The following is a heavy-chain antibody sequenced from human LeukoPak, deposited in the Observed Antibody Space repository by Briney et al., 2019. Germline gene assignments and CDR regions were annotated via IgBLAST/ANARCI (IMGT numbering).Heavy chain of an antibody. CDR3: ARETAGSSWSGYYYYYMDV. V-gene: IGHV4-38-2*02. CDR2: IYHSGST. CDR1: GYSISSGYY. J-gene: IGHJ6*03. D-gene: IGHD6-13*01. Sequence: SETLSLTCTVSGYSISSGYYWGWIRQPPGKGLEWIGSIYHSGSTYYNPSLKSRVTISVDTSKNQFSLKLSSVTAADTAVYYCARETAGSSWSGYYYYYMDVWGKGTTVTVSS.